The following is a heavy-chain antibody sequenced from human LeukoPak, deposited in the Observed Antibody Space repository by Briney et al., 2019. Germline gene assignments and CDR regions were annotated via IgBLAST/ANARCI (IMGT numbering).Heavy chain of an antibody. J-gene: IGHJ4*02. CDR2: INSDGSST. CDR3: AKVGATSVGPLDY. CDR1: GFTFSSYW. D-gene: IGHD4-23*01. V-gene: IGHV3-74*01. Sequence: PGGSLRLSCAASGFTFSSYWMHWVRQAPGKGLVWVSRINSDGSSTSYADSVKGRFTISRDNSKNTLFMQMNRLRAEDTAIYYCAKVGATSVGPLDYWGQGTLVTVSS.